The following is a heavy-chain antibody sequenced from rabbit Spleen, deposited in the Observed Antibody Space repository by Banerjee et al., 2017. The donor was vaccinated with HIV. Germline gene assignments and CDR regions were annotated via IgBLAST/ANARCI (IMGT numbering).Heavy chain of an antibody. J-gene: IGHJ4*01. Sequence: QRLVESGGGLVKPGASLTLTCKASGFSFSSGYYMSWVRQAPGKGPEWIACVGAGSSANTYYATWAKGRFTISKTSSTTVTLQMTSLTAADTATYFCAKTWNTDYASNLWGQGTLVTVS. V-gene: IGHV1S40*01. CDR3: AKTWNTDYASNL. CDR2: VGAGSSANT. CDR1: GFSFSSGYY. D-gene: IGHD2-1*01.